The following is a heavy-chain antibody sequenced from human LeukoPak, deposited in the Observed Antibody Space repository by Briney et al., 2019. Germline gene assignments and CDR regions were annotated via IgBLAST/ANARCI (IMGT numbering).Heavy chain of an antibody. V-gene: IGHV4-61*02. J-gene: IGHJ4*02. CDR3: TRSRERYCTSGSCYIDLQAR. Sequence: PSETLSLTRTVSGGSISSGYYYWSWIRQPAGKGLEWIGRMYTSGSTEYNPSLNSRVTISVDTSKNQFSLKLSSVTAADTAVYYCTRSRERYCTSGSCYIDLQARWGQGTLVTVSS. D-gene: IGHD2-2*02. CDR1: GGSISSGYYY. CDR2: MYTSGST.